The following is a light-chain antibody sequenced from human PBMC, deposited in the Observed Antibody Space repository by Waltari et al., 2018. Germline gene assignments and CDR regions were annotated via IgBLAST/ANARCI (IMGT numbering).Light chain of an antibody. V-gene: IGKV3-20*01. CDR2: AAS. Sequence: CRASQGVSRSLAWYQQKPGQAPSLLIYAASTRATGIPDRFSGSGSGTDFSLTISRLEPEDFAVYYCQHYVRLPATFGQGTKVEIK. CDR3: QHYVRLPAT. J-gene: IGKJ1*01. CDR1: QGVSRS.